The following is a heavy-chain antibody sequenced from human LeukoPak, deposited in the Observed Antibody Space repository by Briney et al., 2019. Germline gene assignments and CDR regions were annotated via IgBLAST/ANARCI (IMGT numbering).Heavy chain of an antibody. Sequence: GGCVRLSCAASGFTFNTDAMTWVRQAPGKGLEWVSVISGSGDFTFYAESVKSRFTLSRDNSKNTLYLQMNSLRAEDTAIYYCAKNTFVVPDFWGQGTLVTVCS. V-gene: IGHV3-23*01. D-gene: IGHD3-3*01. CDR1: GFTFNTDA. CDR3: AKNTFVVPDF. J-gene: IGHJ4*02. CDR2: ISGSGDFT.